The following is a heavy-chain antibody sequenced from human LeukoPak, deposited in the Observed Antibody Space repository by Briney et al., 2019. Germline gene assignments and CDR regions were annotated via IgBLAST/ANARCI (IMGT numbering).Heavy chain of an antibody. J-gene: IGHJ5*02. CDR3: ARLYCSSTSCYLGEERNWFDP. CDR1: GGSISSYY. CDR2: IYYSGST. D-gene: IGHD2-2*01. Sequence: PSETLSLTCTVSGGSISSYYWSWIRQPPGKGLEWIGYIYYSGSTNYNPSLKSRVTISVDTSKNQFSLKLSSVTAADTAVYYCARLYCSSTSCYLGEERNWFDPWGQGTLVTVSS. V-gene: IGHV4-59*12.